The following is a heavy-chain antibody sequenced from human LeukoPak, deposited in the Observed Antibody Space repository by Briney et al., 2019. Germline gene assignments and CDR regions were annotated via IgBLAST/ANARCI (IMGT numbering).Heavy chain of an antibody. CDR1: GGTFSSYA. CDR2: IIPIFGIA. D-gene: IGHD3-22*01. V-gene: IGHV1-69*04. Sequence: ASVKVSCKASGGTFSSYAISWVRQAPGQGLEWMGRIIPIFGIANYAQKFQGRVTITAGKSTSTAYMELSSLRSEDTAVYYCARVPTYYYDSSGYHYYGMDVWGQGTTVTVSS. J-gene: IGHJ6*02. CDR3: ARVPTYYYDSSGYHYYGMDV.